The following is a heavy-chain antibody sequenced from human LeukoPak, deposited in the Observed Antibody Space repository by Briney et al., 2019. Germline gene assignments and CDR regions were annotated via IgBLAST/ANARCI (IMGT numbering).Heavy chain of an antibody. D-gene: IGHD3-22*01. CDR3: ARGRTRNHSSGYYTFFDL. Sequence: GGSLRLSCAPSGFTLKTYTTKWGRQAPRKGLEWGAVIWYGGSNIYYAASVTGRFTICSDNAQNTLYLQMSSLRAEDRAVYYCARGRTRNHSSGYYTFFDLWGRGTRVSVSS. V-gene: IGHV3-33*08. CDR2: IWYGGSNI. J-gene: IGHJ4*02. CDR1: GFTLKTYT.